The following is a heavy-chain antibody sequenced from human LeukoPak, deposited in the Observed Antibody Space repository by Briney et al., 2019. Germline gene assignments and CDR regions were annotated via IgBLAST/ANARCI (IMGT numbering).Heavy chain of an antibody. J-gene: IGHJ4*02. D-gene: IGHD3-10*01. CDR3: ARGGTFIRGITSTLYYFDY. CDR1: GLTNGISY. Sequence: GGSLRLSCAASGLTNGISYMSWIRQAPGKGLEWVSYIASSSASTNYADSVKGRFTISRDDANNSLYLQMNSLRAEDTAVYYCARGGTFIRGITSTLYYFDYWGQGTLVTVSS. CDR2: IASSSAST. V-gene: IGHV3-11*05.